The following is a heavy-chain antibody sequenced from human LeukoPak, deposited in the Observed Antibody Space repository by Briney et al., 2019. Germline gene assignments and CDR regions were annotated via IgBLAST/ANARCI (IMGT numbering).Heavy chain of an antibody. V-gene: IGHV4-34*01. CDR1: GASFTGYY. D-gene: IGHD4-23*01. Sequence: PSETLSLTCAVYGASFTGYYRSWIRQPPGKGLEWIGEINHSGSTNYNPSLKSRVTISVDTSKNQISLKLSSVTAADTAMYYCATSSRGKRYYDMDVWGQGTTVTVSS. J-gene: IGHJ6*02. CDR3: ATSSRGKRYYDMDV. CDR2: INHSGST.